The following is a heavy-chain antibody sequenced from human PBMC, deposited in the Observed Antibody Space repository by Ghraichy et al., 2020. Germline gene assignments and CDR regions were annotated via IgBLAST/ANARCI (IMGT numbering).Heavy chain of an antibody. V-gene: IGHV3-7*01. J-gene: IGHJ5*02. Sequence: LSLTCAASGLIISDYWMTWVRQVPGKGLEFVASVNHDGSEKRYVDSVKGRFTISRDNVQKSLYLQMNSLTVEDTAVYYCARIGYCSGVTCQGRDWFDPWGQGTLVTVSS. CDR2: VNHDGSEK. CDR3: ARIGYCSGVTCQGRDWFDP. CDR1: GLIISDYW. D-gene: IGHD2-15*01.